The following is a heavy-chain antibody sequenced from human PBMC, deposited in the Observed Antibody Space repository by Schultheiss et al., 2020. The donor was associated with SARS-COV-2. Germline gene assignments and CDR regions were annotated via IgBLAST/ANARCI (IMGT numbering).Heavy chain of an antibody. CDR3: ARQNQQLWFDY. V-gene: IGHV4-31*03. CDR2: IYHSGST. CDR1: GFSLSTSGMC. Sequence: SGPTLVKPTQTLTLTCTFSGFSLSTSGMCVSWIRQPPGKGLEWIGEIYHSGSTYYNPSLKSRVTMSVDTSKNHFSLKLNSVTAADTAVYYCARQNQQLWFDYWGQGTLVTVSS. J-gene: IGHJ5*01. D-gene: IGHD5-18*01.